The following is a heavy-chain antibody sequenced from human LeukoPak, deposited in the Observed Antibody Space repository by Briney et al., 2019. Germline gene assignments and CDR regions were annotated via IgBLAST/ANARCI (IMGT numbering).Heavy chain of an antibody. CDR2: IYYSGST. D-gene: IGHD6-19*01. V-gene: IGHV4-39*07. CDR1: GGSISSSSYY. Sequence: NPSETLSLTCTVSGGSISSSSYYWGWIRQPPGKGLEWIGSIYYSGSTYYNPSLKSRVTISLDTSKNQFSLKLSSVTAADTAVYYCARGAKYSSGGDYYYGMDVWGQGTTVTVSS. CDR3: ARGAKYSSGGDYYYGMDV. J-gene: IGHJ6*02.